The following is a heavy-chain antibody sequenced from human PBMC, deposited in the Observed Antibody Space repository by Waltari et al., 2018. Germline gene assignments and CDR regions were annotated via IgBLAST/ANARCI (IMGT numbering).Heavy chain of an antibody. CDR3: ARLPISLGVGSVFDI. CDR2: IYYSVST. D-gene: IGHD2-15*01. CDR1: GGSISSSTYH. V-gene: IGHV4-39*01. Sequence: QMPLQESGPGLVKPSEPLSLTCTVSGGSISSSTYHWGWIRLPPGKGLGGIGKIYYSVSTYYKPSLKRRLTRSVDTSKNEFSMHLRSVTAADTAVYYCARLPISLGVGSVFDIWGQGTMVTVSS. J-gene: IGHJ3*02.